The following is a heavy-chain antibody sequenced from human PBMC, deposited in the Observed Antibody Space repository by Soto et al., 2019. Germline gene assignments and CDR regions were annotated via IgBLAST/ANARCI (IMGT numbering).Heavy chain of an antibody. CDR1: GFTVSSNY. D-gene: IGHD3-9*01. CDR3: ARGILTGSHYYYGMDV. Sequence: GESLKISCAASGFTVSSNYMSWVRQAPGKGLEWASVIYSGGSTYYADSVKGRFTISRDNSKNTLYLQMNSLRAEDTAVYYCARGILTGSHYYYGMDVWGQGTTVTVSS. CDR2: IYSGGST. V-gene: IGHV3-53*01. J-gene: IGHJ6*02.